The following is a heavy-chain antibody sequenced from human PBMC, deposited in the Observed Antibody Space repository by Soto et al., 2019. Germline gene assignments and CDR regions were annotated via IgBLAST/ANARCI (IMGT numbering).Heavy chain of an antibody. CDR1: GFSFSNYW. Sequence: GGSLRLSCAVSGFSFSNYWIHWVRQDPGRGLVWVSRVDSDGTTTNYADSVKGRFTISRDNARNTVYLQMNSLRAEDTAIYYCARGAFRAYYFDYWGLGTLVPVSS. CDR2: VDSDGTTT. V-gene: IGHV3-74*01. D-gene: IGHD3-10*01. J-gene: IGHJ4*02. CDR3: ARGAFRAYYFDY.